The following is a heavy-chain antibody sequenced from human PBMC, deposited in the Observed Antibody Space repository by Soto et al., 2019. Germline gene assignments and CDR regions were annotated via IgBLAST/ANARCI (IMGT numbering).Heavy chain of an antibody. CDR1: GGSISSSSYY. D-gene: IGHD2-2*01. CDR2: IYYSGST. CDR3: ARLATLALYCSSTSCHYYYYGMDV. V-gene: IGHV4-39*01. Sequence: PSETLSLTCTVSGGSISSSSYYWGWIRQPPGKGLEWIGSIYYSGSTYYNPSLKSRVTISVDTSKNQFSLKLSSVTAADTAVYYCARLATLALYCSSTSCHYYYYGMDVWGQGTTVTVSS. J-gene: IGHJ6*02.